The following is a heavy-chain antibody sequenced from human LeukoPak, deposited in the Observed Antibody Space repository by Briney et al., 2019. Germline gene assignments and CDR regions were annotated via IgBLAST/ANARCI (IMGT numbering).Heavy chain of an antibody. CDR1: GFTLDDYG. D-gene: IGHD2-2*01. Sequence: PGGSLRLSCAASGFTLDDYGMSWVRQAPGKGLEWVSGMNWNGGSTGYADSVKGRFTISRDNAKNYQYLQMNSLRAEDTALYYCASQYCSSTSCAPWGQGTLVTVSS. CDR2: MNWNGGST. J-gene: IGHJ1*01. V-gene: IGHV3-20*04. CDR3: ASQYCSSTSCAP.